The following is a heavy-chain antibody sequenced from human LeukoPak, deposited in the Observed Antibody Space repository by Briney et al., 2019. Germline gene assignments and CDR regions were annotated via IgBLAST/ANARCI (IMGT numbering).Heavy chain of an antibody. CDR3: ARGRAVLRLLEWRQSNWFHP. CDR2: INHSGST. CDR1: GGFFSGYF. Sequence: SALMSFTCAVCGGFFSGYFWWLLRQPPEKRLEVIGIINHSGSTNYNPSLKGRVTISVDKSKNQLSLKLSSLNAADTAVYYCARGRAVLRLLEWRQSNWFHPGGQGNLVTLSS. D-gene: IGHD3-3*01. V-gene: IGHV4-34*01. J-gene: IGHJ5*02.